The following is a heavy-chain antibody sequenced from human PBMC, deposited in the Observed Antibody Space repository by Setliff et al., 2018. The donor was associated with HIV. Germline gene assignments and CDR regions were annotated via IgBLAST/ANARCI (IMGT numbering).Heavy chain of an antibody. CDR1: GYTFTSYG. CDR3: ARDLPDYYDSSGYYYADAFDI. V-gene: IGHV1-18*04. CDR2: TYIGAT. D-gene: IGHD3-22*01. Sequence: ASVKVSCKASGYTFTSYGMNWVRQAPGQGLEWMGWTYIGATNYAQKFRDRLTVTTDTSTSTAYMELRSLRPDDTAVYYCARDLPDYYDSSGYYYADAFDIWGQGTMVTVSS. J-gene: IGHJ3*02.